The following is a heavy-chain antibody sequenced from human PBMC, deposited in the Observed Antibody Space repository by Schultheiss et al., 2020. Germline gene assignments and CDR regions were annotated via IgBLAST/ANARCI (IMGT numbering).Heavy chain of an antibody. D-gene: IGHD3-10*01. CDR3: AREGGYYGSGSPDY. Sequence: ASVKVSCKASGYTFTSYGISWVRQAPGQGLEWMGWISAYNGNTNYAQKLQGRVTVTTDTSTSTAYMELRSLRSDDTAVYYCAREGGYYGSGSPDYWGQGTLVTVSS. CDR1: GYTFTSYG. J-gene: IGHJ4*02. V-gene: IGHV1-18*01. CDR2: ISAYNGNT.